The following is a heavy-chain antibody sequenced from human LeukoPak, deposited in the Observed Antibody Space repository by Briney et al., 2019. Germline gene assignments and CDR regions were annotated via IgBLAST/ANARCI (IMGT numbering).Heavy chain of an antibody. J-gene: IGHJ3*02. CDR3: TTRIWNPDAFDI. D-gene: IGHD1-1*01. Sequence: GGSLRLSCAASGFTFSNAWMSWVRQAPGKGLEWVGRIESKTDGGTTDYAAPVKGRFTISRDDSKNTLYLQMNSLKTEDTAVYYCTTRIWNPDAFDIWGQGTMVTVSS. V-gene: IGHV3-15*04. CDR1: GFTFSNAW. CDR2: IESKTDGGTT.